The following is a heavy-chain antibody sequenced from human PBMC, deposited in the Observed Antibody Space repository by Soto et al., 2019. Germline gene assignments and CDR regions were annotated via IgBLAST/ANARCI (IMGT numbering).Heavy chain of an antibody. D-gene: IGHD3-22*01. CDR3: ASSSGYYSLDY. CDR1: GFTVSSNY. Sequence: GGSLRLSCAAPGFTVSSNYMSWVRQAPGKGLEWVSIIYSGGSTYYADSVKGRFTISRDNSKNTLYLQMNSLRAEDTAVYYCASSSGYYSLDYWGQGTLVTISS. CDR2: IYSGGST. J-gene: IGHJ4*02. V-gene: IGHV3-53*01.